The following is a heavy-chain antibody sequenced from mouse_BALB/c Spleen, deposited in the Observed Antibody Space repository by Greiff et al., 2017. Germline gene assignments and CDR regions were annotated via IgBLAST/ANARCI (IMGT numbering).Heavy chain of an antibody. Sequence: EVQLKESGPGLVKPSQSLSLTCTVTGYSITSDYAWNWIRQFPGNKLEWMGYISYSGSTSYNPSLKSRISITRDTSKNQFFLQLNSVTTEDTATYYCAREGLNYAMDYWGQGTSVTVSS. CDR2: ISYSGST. CDR1: GYSITSDYA. D-gene: IGHD3-3*01. V-gene: IGHV3-2*02. CDR3: AREGLNYAMDY. J-gene: IGHJ4*01.